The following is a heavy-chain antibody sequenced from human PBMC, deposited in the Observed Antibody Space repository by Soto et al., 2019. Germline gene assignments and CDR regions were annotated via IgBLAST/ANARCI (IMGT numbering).Heavy chain of an antibody. CDR1: GDSVSSNSAA. CDR2: TYYRSKWYN. J-gene: IGHJ2*01. Sequence: QVQLQQSGPGLVKPSQTLSLTCAIPGDSVSSNSAAWNWIRQSPSRGLEWLGRTYYRSKWYNDYAVSVKSRITINPDTSKNQFSLQLNSVTPEDTAVYYCARDGVQLESRRWTTESYWYFDLWGRGTLVTVSS. V-gene: IGHV6-1*01. CDR3: ARDGVQLESRRWTTESYWYFDL. D-gene: IGHD1-1*01.